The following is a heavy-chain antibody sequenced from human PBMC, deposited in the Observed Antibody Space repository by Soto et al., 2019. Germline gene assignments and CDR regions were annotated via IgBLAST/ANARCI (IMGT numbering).Heavy chain of an antibody. J-gene: IGHJ4*02. CDR3: AVRTIKVGASVRFDY. V-gene: IGHV1-24*01. CDR1: GYTLTELS. CDR2: FDPEDGET. Sequence: ASVKVSCKVSGYTLTELSMHWVRQAPGKGLEWMGGFDPEDGETIYAQKFQGRVTMTEDTSTDTAYMELSSLRSEDTAVYYCAVRTIKVGASVRFDYWGQGTLVTVSS. D-gene: IGHD1-26*01.